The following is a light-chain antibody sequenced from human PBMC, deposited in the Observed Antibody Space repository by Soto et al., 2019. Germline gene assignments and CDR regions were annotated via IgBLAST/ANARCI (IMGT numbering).Light chain of an antibody. V-gene: IGLV1-51*01. Sequence: QSVLTQPPSVSAAPGQKVTISCSGSSSNMGINYVPWYQHLPGTAPNLLIYANNKRPSGIPDRFSGSKSGTSATLGITGLQAGDESDYYCGTWDSSLSVGVFGGGTKVTVL. J-gene: IGLJ2*01. CDR2: ANN. CDR3: GTWDSSLSVGV. CDR1: SSNMGINY.